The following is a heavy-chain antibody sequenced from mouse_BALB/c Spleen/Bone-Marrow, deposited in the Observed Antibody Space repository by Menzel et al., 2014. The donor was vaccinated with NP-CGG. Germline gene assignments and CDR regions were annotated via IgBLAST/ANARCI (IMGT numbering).Heavy chain of an antibody. CDR2: ISSGGST. CDR3: ARGGFRGLDY. V-gene: IGHV5-6-5*01. Sequence: EVKLMESGGGLVKPGGSLKLSCAASGFTFSSYAMSWVRQTPEKRLEWVASISSGGSTYYPNSVKGRFTIPRDNARNILYLQMSSLRSEDTAMYYCARGGFRGLDYWGQGTTLTVSS. CDR1: GFTFSSYA. J-gene: IGHJ2*01.